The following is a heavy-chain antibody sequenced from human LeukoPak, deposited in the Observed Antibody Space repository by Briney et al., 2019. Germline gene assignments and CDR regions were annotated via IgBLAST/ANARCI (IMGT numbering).Heavy chain of an antibody. V-gene: IGHV3-23*01. CDR3: AKDHYWSIDY. J-gene: IGHJ4*02. D-gene: IGHD3-3*01. CDR2: ISGSGGSI. Sequence: GGSLRLSCAASGFTFSSYAMSWVRQAPGKGLEWVSGISGSGGSIYYADSVKGRFTISRDNSKNTLYLQMNSLRAEDTGVYYCAKDHYWSIDYWGRGTLVTVSS. CDR1: GFTFSSYA.